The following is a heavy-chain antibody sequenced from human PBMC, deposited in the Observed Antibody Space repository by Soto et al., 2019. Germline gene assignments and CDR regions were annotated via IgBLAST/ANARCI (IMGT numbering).Heavy chain of an antibody. CDR2: FDPEDGET. CDR1: GYTLTELS. J-gene: IGHJ4*02. D-gene: IGHD3-22*01. CDR3: ATGGFTMIGLLEY. V-gene: IGHV1-24*01. Sequence: APVKVSSKVSGYTLTELSMHWVRQAPGKGLEWMGGFDPEDGETIYAQKFQGRVTMTEDTSTDTAYMELSSLSSEDTAVYSCATGGFTMIGLLEYWGQGALVTVSS.